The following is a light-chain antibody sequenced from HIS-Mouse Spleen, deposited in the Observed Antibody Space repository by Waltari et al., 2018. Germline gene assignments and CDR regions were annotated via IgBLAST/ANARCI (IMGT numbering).Light chain of an antibody. Sequence: SYELTQPSSVSVSPGQTARITCSGDVLAKKYARWFQQKPGHAPVLVIYKDSERPSGIPERFSGSSSGTTVTLTISGAQVEDEADYYCYSAADNNEVFGGGTKLTVL. CDR3: YSAADNNEV. V-gene: IGLV3-27*01. CDR2: KDS. J-gene: IGLJ3*02. CDR1: VLAKKY.